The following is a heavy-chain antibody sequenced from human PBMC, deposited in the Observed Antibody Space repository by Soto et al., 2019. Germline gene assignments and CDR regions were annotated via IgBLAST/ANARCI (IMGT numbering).Heavy chain of an antibody. CDR2: IYYSGST. J-gene: IGHJ4*02. CDR1: GGSISSYY. Sequence: KASETLSLTCTVSGGSISSYYWSWIRQPPGKGLEWIGYIYYSGSTNYNPSLKSRVTISVDTSKNQFSLKLSSVTAADTAVYYCARESRDSNFDYWGQGTLVTVSS. V-gene: IGHV4-59*01. CDR3: ARESRDSNFDY.